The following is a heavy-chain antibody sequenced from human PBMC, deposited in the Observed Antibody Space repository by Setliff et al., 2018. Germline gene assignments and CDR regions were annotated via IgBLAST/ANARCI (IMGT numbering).Heavy chain of an antibody. CDR2: IYNCGSD. V-gene: IGHV4-4*07. D-gene: IGHD6-19*01. Sequence: PSETLSLTCTVSGGSISSYYGSWIGQPAGEGLEWIGHIYNCGSDNYNPSLKSRVTMSIDTSKKQFSLKPNSATAAYMAVYYCAREQWLDPPGYYYMDVWAKGTTVTVSS. CDR1: GGSISSYY. CDR3: AREQWLDPPGYYYMDV. J-gene: IGHJ6*03.